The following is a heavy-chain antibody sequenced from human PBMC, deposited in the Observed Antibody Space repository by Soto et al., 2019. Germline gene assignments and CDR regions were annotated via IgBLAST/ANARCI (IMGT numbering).Heavy chain of an antibody. J-gene: IGHJ4*02. Sequence: GGSLRLSCAASGFTLSSYGMHWVRQAPGKGLEWVAVISYDGSNKYYADSVKGRFTISRDNSKNTLYPQMNSLRAEDTAVYYCAKDRYSSSWFSFWGQGTLVTVSS. CDR1: GFTLSSYG. V-gene: IGHV3-30*18. CDR2: ISYDGSNK. D-gene: IGHD6-13*01. CDR3: AKDRYSSSWFSF.